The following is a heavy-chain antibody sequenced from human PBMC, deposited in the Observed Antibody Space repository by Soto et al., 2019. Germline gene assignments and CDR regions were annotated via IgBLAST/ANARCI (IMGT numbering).Heavy chain of an antibody. CDR1: GFIFSSHW. V-gene: IGHV3-74*01. Sequence: GWSLRLSCAASGFIFSSHWMHWVRQAPGKGLVGVSHIGPDGSNIWEADSVQGRFTISRDNARNRLYLQMNSLRDEDTAIYYCVRDNRCLLAYTGQGFLVIVSA. CDR2: IGPDGSNI. CDR3: VRDNRCLLAY. J-gene: IGHJ4*02.